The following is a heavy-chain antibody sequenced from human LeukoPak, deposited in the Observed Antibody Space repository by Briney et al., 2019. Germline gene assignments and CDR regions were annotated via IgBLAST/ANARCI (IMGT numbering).Heavy chain of an antibody. V-gene: IGHV3-23*01. CDR1: GFTFSSYA. CDR3: AKIRCCTNGVCPALSDY. Sequence: PGASLRLSCAASGFTFSSYAMSWVRQAPGKGLEWVSAISGSGGSTYYADSVKGRFTISRDNSKNTLYLQMNSLRAEDTAVYYCAKIRCCTNGVCPALSDYWGQGTLVTVSS. J-gene: IGHJ4*02. CDR2: ISGSGGST. D-gene: IGHD2-8*01.